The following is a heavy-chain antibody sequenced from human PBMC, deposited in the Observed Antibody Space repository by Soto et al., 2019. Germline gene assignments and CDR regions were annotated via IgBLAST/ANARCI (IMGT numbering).Heavy chain of an antibody. D-gene: IGHD2-15*01. CDR3: AKDVGYGGNAGVAEYFHH. V-gene: IGHV3-23*01. CDR2: ISGSGGST. CDR1: GFTFSSYA. J-gene: IGHJ1*01. Sequence: EVQLLESGGGLVQPGGSLRLSCAASGFTFSSYAMIWVRQAPGKGLEWVSSISGSGGSTYYADSLKGRFTISRDNSKNRLYLQMNSLRAEDTAVYYCAKDVGYGGNAGVAEYFHHWGQGTLVTVSS.